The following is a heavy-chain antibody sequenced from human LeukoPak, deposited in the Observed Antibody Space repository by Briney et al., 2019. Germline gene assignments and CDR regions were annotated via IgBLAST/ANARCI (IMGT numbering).Heavy chain of an antibody. J-gene: IGHJ4*02. D-gene: IGHD2-15*01. V-gene: IGHV3-30*02. CDR3: AKDFSELPEFDY. Sequence: GGSLRLSCAASGFTFSSYGMHWVRQAPGKGLEWVAFIRYDGSNKYYADSVKGQFTISRDNSKNTLYLQMNSLRAEDTAVYYCAKDFSELPEFDYWGQGTLVTVSS. CDR2: IRYDGSNK. CDR1: GFTFSSYG.